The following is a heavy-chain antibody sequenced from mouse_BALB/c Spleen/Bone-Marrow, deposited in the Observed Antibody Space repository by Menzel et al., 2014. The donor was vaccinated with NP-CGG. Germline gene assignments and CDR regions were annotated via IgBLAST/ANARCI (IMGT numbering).Heavy chain of an antibody. D-gene: IGHD2-14*01. CDR3: AKGGNYRYDFDY. J-gene: IGHJ2*01. CDR1: GYTFTSYV. Sequence: EVKLMESGPELVKPGAPVKMSCKASGYTFTSYVMHWVKQKPGQGLEWIGYINPYNDGTKYNEKFKGMATLTSDRSSSTAYMELSSLTSEDPAVYYCAKGGNYRYDFDYWGQGTTLTVSS. CDR2: INPYNDGT. V-gene: IGHV1-14*01.